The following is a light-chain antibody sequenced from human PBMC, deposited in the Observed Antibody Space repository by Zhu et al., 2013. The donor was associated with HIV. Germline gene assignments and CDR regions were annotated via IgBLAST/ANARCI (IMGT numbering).Light chain of an antibody. Sequence: TQSPGSLSVSPGTRATLYCRASQAISSNFLAWYQQRPGQPPRLLIYGASNRASGIPDRFSGSGSGTDFTLTINSLQSEDFAVYYCQQCHNWPPTFGQGTRLEI. CDR3: QQCHNWPPT. CDR1: QAISSNF. CDR2: GAS. V-gene: IGKV3D-15*01. J-gene: IGKJ5*01.